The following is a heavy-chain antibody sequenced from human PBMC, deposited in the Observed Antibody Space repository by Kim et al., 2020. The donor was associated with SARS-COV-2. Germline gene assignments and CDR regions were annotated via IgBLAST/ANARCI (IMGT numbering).Heavy chain of an antibody. CDR1: GFTFSSYE. Sequence: GGSLRLSCAASGFTFSSYEMNWVRRAPGKGLEWVSYISSSGSTLYYADSVKGRFTISRDNAKNSLYLQMNSLRAEDTAVYYCARARGIAAAGGCDYWGQGTLVTVSS. D-gene: IGHD6-13*01. J-gene: IGHJ4*02. V-gene: IGHV3-48*03. CDR3: ARARGIAAAGGCDY. CDR2: ISSSGSTL.